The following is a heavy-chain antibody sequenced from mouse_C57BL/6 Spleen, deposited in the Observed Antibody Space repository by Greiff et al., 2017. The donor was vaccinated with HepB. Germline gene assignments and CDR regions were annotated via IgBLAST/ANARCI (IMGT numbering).Heavy chain of an antibody. V-gene: IGHV10-1*01. CDR3: VRHYDYDRGFAY. D-gene: IGHD2-4*01. CDR1: GFSFNTYA. Sequence: EVQVVESGGGLVQPKGSLKLSCAASGFSFNTYAMNWVRQAPGTGLEWVARIRSKSNNYATYYADSVKDRFTISRDDSVSMLYLQMNNLKTEDTAMYYCVRHYDYDRGFAYWGQGTLVTVSA. CDR2: IRSKSNNYAT. J-gene: IGHJ3*01.